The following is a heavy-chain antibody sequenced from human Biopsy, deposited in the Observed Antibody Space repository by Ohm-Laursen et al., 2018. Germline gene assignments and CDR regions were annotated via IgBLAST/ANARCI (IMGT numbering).Heavy chain of an antibody. V-gene: IGHV4-59*02. J-gene: IGHJ6*02. Sequence: SDTLSLTCTVSGDSVTKYYWSWIRRPPGKGLEWIGHIYYSVMTNYNPSLQSRVSISVDTSGNQVSLTLSSVTAADTAVYYCARDSGILNYGNFKYYHYYGMDVWGQGTKVTVSS. CDR1: GDSVTKYY. CDR3: ARDSGILNYGNFKYYHYYGMDV. CDR2: IYYSVMT. D-gene: IGHD4-11*01.